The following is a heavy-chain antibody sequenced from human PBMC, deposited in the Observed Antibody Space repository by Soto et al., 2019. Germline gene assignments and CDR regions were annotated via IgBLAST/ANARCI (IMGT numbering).Heavy chain of an antibody. D-gene: IGHD1-26*01. CDR1: GGSISSGGYY. CDR3: ARVRGGGPFDD. V-gene: IGHV4-31*03. J-gene: IGHJ4*02. CDR2: IYYSGST. Sequence: SETLSLTCTVSGGSISSGGYYWSWIRQHPGKGLEWIGYIYYSGSTYYNPSLKSRVTISVDTSKNQFSLKLSSVAAADTAVYYCARVRGGGPFDDRGQGTLVTVSS.